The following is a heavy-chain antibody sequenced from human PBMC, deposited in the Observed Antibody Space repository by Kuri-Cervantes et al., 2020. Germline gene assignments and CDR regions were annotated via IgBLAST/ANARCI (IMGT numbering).Heavy chain of an antibody. CDR3: ARDGTYYDFWSGYYKERAEYYYYYGMDV. J-gene: IGHJ6*02. CDR2: ISYDGSNK. CDR1: GFTFSSYA. Sequence: GGSLRPSCAASGFTFSSYAMHWVRQAPGKGLEWVAVISYDGSNKYYADSVNGRFTISRDNSKNTLYLQMNSLRAEDTAVYYCARDGTYYDFWSGYYKERAEYYYYYGMDVWGQGTTVTVSS. V-gene: IGHV3-30-3*01. D-gene: IGHD3-3*01.